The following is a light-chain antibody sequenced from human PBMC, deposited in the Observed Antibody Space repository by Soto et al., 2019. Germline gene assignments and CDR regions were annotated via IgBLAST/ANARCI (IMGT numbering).Light chain of an antibody. CDR1: QSVSSSY. Sequence: EIVLTQSPGTLSLSPGERATLSCRASQSVSSSYFAWYQQKPGQAPRLLIYGASYRATGIPDRFSGSGSGTDFTLTISRLEPEDFAVYYCQQYGNIPRTFGQGTTGDIK. CDR2: GAS. CDR3: QQYGNIPRT. J-gene: IGKJ1*01. V-gene: IGKV3-20*01.